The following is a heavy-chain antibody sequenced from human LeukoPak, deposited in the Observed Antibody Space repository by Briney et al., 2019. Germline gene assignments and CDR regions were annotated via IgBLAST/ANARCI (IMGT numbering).Heavy chain of an antibody. Sequence: ASETLSLTCTVSGGSISGYYWSWIRQPPGKGLEWIGFIYYTGSTNYNPSLKSRVTISVDTSKNQFSLTLRSVTAADTAVYYCARQASCSSATCNPFDYWGQGTLVTVSS. D-gene: IGHD2-2*01. CDR2: IYYTGST. CDR1: GGSISGYY. V-gene: IGHV4-59*08. CDR3: ARQASCSSATCNPFDY. J-gene: IGHJ4*02.